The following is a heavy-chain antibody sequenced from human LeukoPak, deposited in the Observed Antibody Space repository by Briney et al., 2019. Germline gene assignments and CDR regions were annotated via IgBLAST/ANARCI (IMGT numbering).Heavy chain of an antibody. Sequence: ASVKVSCKVSGNTLTDSSIHWVRQAPGKGLDWMGGFDPEDAEIIYAEKFQDRVTMTEDPSTDTAYLELSSLRSEDTAVYFCAAEGQWSLLHYFNSWGQGTLVTVSS. CDR3: AAEGQWSLLHYFNS. D-gene: IGHD3-22*01. CDR1: GNTLTDSS. CDR2: FDPEDAEI. V-gene: IGHV1-24*01. J-gene: IGHJ4*02.